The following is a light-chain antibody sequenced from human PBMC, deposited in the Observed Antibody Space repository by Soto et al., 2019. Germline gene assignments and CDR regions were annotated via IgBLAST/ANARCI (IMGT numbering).Light chain of an antibody. Sequence: DIQMTQSPSSVSASVGDRVTITCRASQAMSAWLAWYQQKPGKAPKLLIYATSTLQAGVPSRFSGGGSGTEFTLTINNLQPEYLATYSCQKAKIFQLTFGGGTKVEIK. CDR3: QKAKIFQLT. CDR2: ATS. V-gene: IGKV1-12*01. J-gene: IGKJ4*01. CDR1: QAMSAW.